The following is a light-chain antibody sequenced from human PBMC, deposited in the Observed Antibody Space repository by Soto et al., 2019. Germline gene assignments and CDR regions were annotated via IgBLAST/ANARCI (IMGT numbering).Light chain of an antibody. V-gene: IGKV1-9*01. CDR3: QQYNSYSRT. CDR2: AAS. Sequence: IQLTQSPSSLSASVGDRVTITCRASQGISSFLAWYQQKPGKAPKLLIYAASTLQSGVPSRFSGSGSGTEFTLTISSLQPDDFATYYCQQYNSYSRTFGQGTKVDIK. CDR1: QGISSF. J-gene: IGKJ1*01.